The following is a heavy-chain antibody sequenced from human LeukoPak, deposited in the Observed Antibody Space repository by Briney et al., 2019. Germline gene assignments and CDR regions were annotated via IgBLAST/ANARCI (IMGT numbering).Heavy chain of an antibody. CDR1: GFTFSSYG. CDR3: GTNCGGDCYGFDY. V-gene: IGHV3-30*03. CDR2: ISYDGSNK. Sequence: GRSLRLSCAASGFTFSSYGMHWVRQAPGKGLEWVAVISYDGSNKYYADSVKGRFTISRDNSKNTLYLQMNSLGAEDTAVYYCGTNCGGDCYGFDYWGQGTLVTVSS. J-gene: IGHJ4*02. D-gene: IGHD2-21*02.